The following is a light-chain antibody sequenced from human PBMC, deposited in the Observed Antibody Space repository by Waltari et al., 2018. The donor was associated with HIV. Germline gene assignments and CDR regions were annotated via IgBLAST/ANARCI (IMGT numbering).Light chain of an antibody. CDR3: SSYAGSNNWV. CDR2: EVS. CDR1: SSDVGGYKY. V-gene: IGLV2-8*01. Sequence: QSALTPPPSASGSPGQSVTISCTGTSSDVGGYKYVSWYQQHPGKAPKVLISEVSKRPSGVPDRFSGSKSGNTASLTVSGLQAEDEADYYCSSYAGSNNWVFGGGTKLTVL. J-gene: IGLJ3*02.